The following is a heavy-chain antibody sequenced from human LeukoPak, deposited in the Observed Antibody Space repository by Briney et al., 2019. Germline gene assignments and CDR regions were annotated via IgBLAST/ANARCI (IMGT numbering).Heavy chain of an antibody. J-gene: IGHJ6*02. Sequence: PSETLSLTCTVSGGSTSSYYWSWIRQPPGKGLEWIGYIYYSGSTNYNPSLKSRVTISVDTSKNQFSLKLSSVTAADTAVYYCARDERAGYGMDVWGQGTTVTVSS. CDR1: GGSTSSYY. V-gene: IGHV4-59*01. CDR2: IYYSGST. CDR3: ARDERAGYGMDV.